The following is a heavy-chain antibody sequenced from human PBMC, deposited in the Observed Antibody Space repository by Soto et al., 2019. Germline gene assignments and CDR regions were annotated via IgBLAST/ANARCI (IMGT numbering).Heavy chain of an antibody. J-gene: IGHJ4*02. CDR2: ISASGGST. D-gene: IGHD3-10*01. Sequence: GGSLRLSCAASGFTFGSYAMTWVRQAPGKGLKWVSTISASGGSTYYADSVKGRFTISRDNSKNTLYVQMNSLRGEDTAVYYCAKAGSGSYSKIDYWGQGTLVTVSS. CDR1: GFTFGSYA. CDR3: AKAGSGSYSKIDY. V-gene: IGHV3-23*01.